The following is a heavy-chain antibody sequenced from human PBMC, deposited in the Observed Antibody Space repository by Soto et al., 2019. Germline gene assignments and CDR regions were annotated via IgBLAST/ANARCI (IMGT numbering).Heavy chain of an antibody. D-gene: IGHD3-22*01. Sequence: SEALSLTCTVSGGSISSGGYYWSWIRQHPGKGLEWIGYIYYSGSTYYNPSLKSRVTISVDTSKNQFSLKLSSVTAADTAVYYCVRSGDNGYYTYFDYWGQGTLVTVS. CDR2: IYYSGST. CDR3: VRSGDNGYYTYFDY. V-gene: IGHV4-31*03. CDR1: GGSISSGGYY. J-gene: IGHJ4*02.